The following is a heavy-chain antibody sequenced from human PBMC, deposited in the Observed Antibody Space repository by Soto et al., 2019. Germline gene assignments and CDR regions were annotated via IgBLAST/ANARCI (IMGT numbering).Heavy chain of an antibody. CDR1: GGSISSYY. Sequence: QVQLQESGPGLVKPSETLSLTCTVSGGSISSYYWSWIRQPPGKGLEWIGYIYYSGSTNYNPSLXGXXXIXXDTSKNQFSLKLSSVTAADTGVYYCARVWGGAFDIWGQGTMVTVSS. V-gene: IGHV4-59*01. CDR2: IYYSGST. CDR3: ARVWGGAFDI. J-gene: IGHJ3*02. D-gene: IGHD3-10*01.